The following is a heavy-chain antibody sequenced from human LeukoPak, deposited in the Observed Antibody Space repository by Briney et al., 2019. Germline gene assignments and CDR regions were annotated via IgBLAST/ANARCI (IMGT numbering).Heavy chain of an antibody. Sequence: SETLSLTCTVSGGSISSYYWSWIRQPPGKGLEWIGYIYYSGSTNYNPSLKSRVTISVDTSKNQFSLKLSSVTAADTAVYYCARHKGSSSYGMDVWGQGTTVTVSS. CDR2: IYYSGST. V-gene: IGHV4-59*08. D-gene: IGHD6-13*01. J-gene: IGHJ6*02. CDR1: GGSISSYY. CDR3: ARHKGSSSYGMDV.